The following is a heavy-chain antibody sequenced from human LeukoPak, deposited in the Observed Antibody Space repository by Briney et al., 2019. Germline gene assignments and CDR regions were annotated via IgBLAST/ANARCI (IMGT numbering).Heavy chain of an antibody. J-gene: IGHJ4*02. CDR3: ARIGAGSSRDY. D-gene: IGHD6-13*01. Sequence: GGSLRLSCAASGFTFSNFAMTWVSQAPGKGLEWVSSIVGSSSTYYADSLKGRFTISRDNAKNSLYLQMNSLRAEDTAVYYCARIGAGSSRDYWGQGTLVTVSS. V-gene: IGHV3-21*01. CDR1: GFTFSNFA. CDR2: IVGSSST.